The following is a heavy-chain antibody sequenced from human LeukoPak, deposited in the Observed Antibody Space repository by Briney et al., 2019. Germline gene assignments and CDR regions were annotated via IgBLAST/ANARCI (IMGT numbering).Heavy chain of an antibody. CDR1: GYTFTSYY. Sequence: ASVTVSCKASGYTFTSYYMHWVRQVPGQGLEWMGIINPSGGSTSYAQKFQGRVTMTRDTSTSTVYMELSSLRSEDTAVYYCAREGRYFDWPGDYYYGMDVWGKGTTVTVSS. J-gene: IGHJ6*04. CDR2: INPSGGST. CDR3: AREGRYFDWPGDYYYGMDV. D-gene: IGHD3-9*01. V-gene: IGHV1-46*01.